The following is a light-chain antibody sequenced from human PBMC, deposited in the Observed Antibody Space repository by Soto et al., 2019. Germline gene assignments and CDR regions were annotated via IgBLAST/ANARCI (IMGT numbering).Light chain of an antibody. CDR3: QQRSNWPIT. V-gene: IGKV3-11*01. J-gene: IGKJ5*01. CDR2: AAS. CDR1: QTVSSN. Sequence: EIVMTQSPATLAVSQGKRAPLSSRASQTVSSNLAWYQQTTGQAPRILIFAASIRDTGIPARFSGSGSGTDFTLTISRLEPEDFAVYYCQQRSNWPITSGQGTRLE.